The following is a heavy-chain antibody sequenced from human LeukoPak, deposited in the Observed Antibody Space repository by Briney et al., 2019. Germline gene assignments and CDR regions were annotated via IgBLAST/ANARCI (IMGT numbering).Heavy chain of an antibody. Sequence: SETLSLTCRVSGGSISSYYWSWIRQPAGKGLEWIGRIYTSGSTNYNPSLKSRVTMSVDTSKNQFSLKLSSVTAADTAVYYCARAPRGYSYGFDYYYYGMDVWGQGTTVTVSS. J-gene: IGHJ6*02. CDR1: GGSISSYY. CDR2: IYTSGST. V-gene: IGHV4-4*07. D-gene: IGHD5-18*01. CDR3: ARAPRGYSYGFDYYYYGMDV.